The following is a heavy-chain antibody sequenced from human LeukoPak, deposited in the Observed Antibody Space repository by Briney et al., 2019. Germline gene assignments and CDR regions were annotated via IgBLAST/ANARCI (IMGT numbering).Heavy chain of an antibody. D-gene: IGHD2-2*02. Sequence: PGGSLRLSCAASGFTVSSNYMSWVRQAPGKGLEWVSVIYSGGSTYYADSVKGRFTISRDNSKNTLYLQMNSLRAEDTAVYYCAIEDIVVVPAAIIGFDPWGQGTLVTVSS. V-gene: IGHV3-66*01. CDR2: IYSGGST. J-gene: IGHJ5*02. CDR1: GFTVSSNY. CDR3: AIEDIVVVPAAIIGFDP.